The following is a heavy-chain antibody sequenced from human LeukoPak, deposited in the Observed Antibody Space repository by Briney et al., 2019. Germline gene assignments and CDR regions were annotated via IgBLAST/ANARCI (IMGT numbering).Heavy chain of an antibody. V-gene: IGHV3-30*02. CDR2: IRSDGSDK. CDR3: AKDRGYSSDY. D-gene: IGHD5-18*01. Sequence: GGSLRLSCSTSGFVFSFNAMHWVRQAPGKGLEWVAFIRSDGSDKFYADFVRGRVTTSRDNSKNTLYLQMNSLRVEDTAVYYCAKDRGYSSDYWGQGTLVTVSS. J-gene: IGHJ4*02. CDR1: GFVFSFNA.